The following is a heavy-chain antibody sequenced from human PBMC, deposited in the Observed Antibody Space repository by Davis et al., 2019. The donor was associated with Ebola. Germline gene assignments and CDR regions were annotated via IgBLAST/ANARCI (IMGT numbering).Heavy chain of an antibody. CDR3: ARKTTTLYWYFDL. CDR2: IYPGDSDT. Sequence: GESLKISCKDSGNSFTSHWIGWVRQMPGKGLEWMGIIYPGDSDTRYSPSFQGQVTISVDKSISTAYLQWSSLKASDTAMYYCARKTTTLYWYFDLWGRGTLVTVSS. D-gene: IGHD4-11*01. V-gene: IGHV5-51*01. J-gene: IGHJ2*01. CDR1: GNSFTSHW.